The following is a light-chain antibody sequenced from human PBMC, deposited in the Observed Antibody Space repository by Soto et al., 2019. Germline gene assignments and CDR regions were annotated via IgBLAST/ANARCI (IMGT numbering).Light chain of an antibody. J-gene: IGLJ1*01. CDR2: DVS. CDR1: SSDVGIYEY. V-gene: IGLV2-11*01. Sequence: QSALTQPRSVSGSPGQSVTISCTGTSSDVGIYEYVSWYQQHPGKAPKLILYDVSKWPSGVPRRFSGSKSGNTASLTISGLQAEDEADYYCSSYAGSYTYVFGSGTKVTVL. CDR3: SSYAGSYTYV.